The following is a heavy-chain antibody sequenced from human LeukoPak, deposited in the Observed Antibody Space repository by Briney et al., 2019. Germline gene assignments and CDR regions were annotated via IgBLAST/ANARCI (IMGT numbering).Heavy chain of an antibody. CDR1: GYTFTDYY. CDR3: ARGRYNWNYANFDY. J-gene: IGHJ4*02. CDR2: IIPIFGTA. V-gene: IGHV1-69*06. Sequence: SVKVSCKASGYTFTDYYMHWVRQAPGQGLEWMGGIIPIFGTANYAQKFQGRVTITADKSTSTAYMELSSLRSEDTAVYYCARGRYNWNYANFDYWGQGTLVAVSS. D-gene: IGHD1-7*01.